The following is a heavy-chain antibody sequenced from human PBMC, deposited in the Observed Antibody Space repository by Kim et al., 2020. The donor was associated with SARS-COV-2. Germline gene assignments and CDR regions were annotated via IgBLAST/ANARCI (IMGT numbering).Heavy chain of an antibody. J-gene: IGHJ4*02. Sequence: SSTNYADSVNGRFSISRDNAKKTLFLQMNSLRAEDTAVYYCTYCSGGNCYWGQGTLVTVSS. D-gene: IGHD2-15*01. CDR2: SST. CDR3: TYCSGGNCY. V-gene: IGHV3-74*01.